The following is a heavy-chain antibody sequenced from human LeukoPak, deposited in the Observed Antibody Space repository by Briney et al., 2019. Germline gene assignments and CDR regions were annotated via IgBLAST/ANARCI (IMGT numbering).Heavy chain of an antibody. Sequence: SETLSLTCTVSGGSISGYCWSWSRQPPGKGLEWIGYIYYSGSTNYNPSLKSRLTISIDTSENQFSLKLSSVTAADTAVYYCAREYSSSSGRRAFDIWGQGTMVTVSS. CDR3: AREYSSSSGRRAFDI. J-gene: IGHJ3*02. D-gene: IGHD6-6*01. CDR2: IYYSGST. CDR1: GGSISGYC. V-gene: IGHV4-59*08.